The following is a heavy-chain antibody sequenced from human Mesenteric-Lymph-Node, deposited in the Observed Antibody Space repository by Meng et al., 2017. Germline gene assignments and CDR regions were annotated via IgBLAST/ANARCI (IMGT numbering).Heavy chain of an antibody. CDR3: ARQLAAAGFYFDY. CDR2: ISWNSGSI. Sequence: SLKISCAASGFTFDDYAMHWVRQAPGKGLEWVSGISWNSGSIGYTDSVKGRFTISRDNAKNSLYLQMNSLRAEDTAVYYCARQLAAAGFYFDYWGQGTRVTVSS. CDR1: GFTFDDYA. V-gene: IGHV3-9*01. J-gene: IGHJ4*02. D-gene: IGHD6-13*01.